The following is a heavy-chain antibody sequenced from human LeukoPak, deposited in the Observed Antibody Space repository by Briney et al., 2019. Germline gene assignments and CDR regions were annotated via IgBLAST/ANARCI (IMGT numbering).Heavy chain of an antibody. J-gene: IGHJ5*02. CDR2: IIPICGTA. Sequence: GSSVDVSYSPSQGIYSRYAISWVRRSPGHGGEWMGGIIPICGTANYAQKFQGRVTITTDESTSTAYMELSSLRSEDTAVYYCARGPDCSSTSCEGHRWFDPGGQGPLAPVSS. V-gene: IGHV1-69*05. CDR3: ARGPDCSSTSCEGHRWFDP. D-gene: IGHD2-2*01. CDR1: QGIYSRYA.